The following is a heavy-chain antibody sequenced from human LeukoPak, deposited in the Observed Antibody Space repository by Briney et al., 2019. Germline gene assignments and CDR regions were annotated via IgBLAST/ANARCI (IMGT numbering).Heavy chain of an antibody. CDR2: MRPSNSP. J-gene: IGHJ4*02. CDR3: VREKVGGTYDY. CDR1: GYTFTDYY. D-gene: IGHD3-16*01. Sequence: ASVKISCKASGYTFTDYYMHWVRQAPGQGIEWMGTMRPSNSPYYAQNLQGRVTISRDMSTTTGYMELSSLRSEDTAVYFCVREKVGGTYDYWGQGTLVTVSS. V-gene: IGHV1-46*01.